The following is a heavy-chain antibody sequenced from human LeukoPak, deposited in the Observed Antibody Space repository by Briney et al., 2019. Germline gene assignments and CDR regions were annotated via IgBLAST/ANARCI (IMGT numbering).Heavy chain of an antibody. CDR3: AKSSVVTVPTGVYYYYYGMDV. D-gene: IGHD1-14*01. CDR1: GFTFSSYA. Sequence: PGGSLRLSCAASGFTFSSYAMSWVRQAPGKGLEWVSAISGSGGSTYYADSVKGRFTISRDNSKNTLYLQMNSLRAEDTAVYYCAKSSVVTVPTGVYYYYYGMDVWGQGTTVTVSS. V-gene: IGHV3-23*01. CDR2: ISGSGGST. J-gene: IGHJ6*02.